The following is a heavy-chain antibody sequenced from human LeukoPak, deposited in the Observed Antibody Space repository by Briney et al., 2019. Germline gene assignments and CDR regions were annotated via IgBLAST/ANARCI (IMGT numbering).Heavy chain of an antibody. V-gene: IGHV4-38-2*02. D-gene: IGHD6-13*01. Sequence: SETLSLTCTVSGYSISSGYYWGWIRQPPGKGLEWIGSIYHSGSTYYNPSLKSRVTISVDKSKNQFSLKLSSVTAADTAVYYCARDGSSSWSFDYWGQGTLVTVSS. CDR1: GYSISSGYY. CDR3: ARDGSSSWSFDY. CDR2: IYHSGST. J-gene: IGHJ4*02.